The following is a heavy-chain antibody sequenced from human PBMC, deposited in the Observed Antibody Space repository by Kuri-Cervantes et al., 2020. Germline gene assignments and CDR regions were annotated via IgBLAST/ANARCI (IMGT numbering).Heavy chain of an antibody. Sequence: GGSLRLSCVASGFTFSTYSMIWVRQAPGKGLEWVSSINGIGDYLYYADSMKGRFTISRDNAKNSVYLQMNNLRAEDTAVYYCARDAKYYHDSSGYYWGQGTLVTVSS. CDR2: INGIGDYL. V-gene: IGHV3-21*01. CDR1: GFTFSTYS. D-gene: IGHD3-22*01. J-gene: IGHJ4*02. CDR3: ARDAKYYHDSSGYY.